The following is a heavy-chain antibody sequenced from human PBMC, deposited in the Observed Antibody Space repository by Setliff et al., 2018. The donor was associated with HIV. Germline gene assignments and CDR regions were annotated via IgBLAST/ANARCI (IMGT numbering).Heavy chain of an antibody. J-gene: IGHJ3*02. Sequence: PSETLSLTCTVSRDSINGHWWSWIRQPPGKGLEWTGSIHYSGITHYNPSLKSRLTMSVDTSKNQVSLKLTSVTAADTAVYYCARYKCINFACVGFDILGQGTVVTVSS. CDR2: IHYSGIT. D-gene: IGHD3-9*01. CDR3: ARYKCINFACVGFDI. V-gene: IGHV4-59*11. CDR1: RDSINGHW.